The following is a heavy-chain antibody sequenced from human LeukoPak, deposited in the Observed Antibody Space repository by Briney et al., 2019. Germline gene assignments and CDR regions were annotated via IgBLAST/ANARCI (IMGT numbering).Heavy chain of an antibody. CDR1: GGTFSSYA. CDR3: ARGLDCSGGSCYRSPSGYNWFDP. D-gene: IGHD2-15*01. Sequence: GSSVKVSCKASGGTFSSYAISWVRQAPGQGLEWMGGIIPIFGTANYAQKFQGRVTITADESTSTAYMELSSLRSEDTAVYYCARGLDCSGGSCYRSPSGYNWFDPWGRGTLVTVSS. V-gene: IGHV1-69*01. CDR2: IIPIFGTA. J-gene: IGHJ5*02.